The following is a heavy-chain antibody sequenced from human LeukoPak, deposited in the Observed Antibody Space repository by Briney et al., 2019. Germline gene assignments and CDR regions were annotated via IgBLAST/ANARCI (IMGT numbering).Heavy chain of an antibody. CDR2: ISGSGGST. D-gene: IGHD3-22*01. V-gene: IGHV3-23*01. Sequence: GGSLRLSCAASGFTFSSYAMSWVRQAPGKGLEWVSAISGSGGSTYYADSVKGRFTISRDNSKNTLYLQMDSLRAEDTAVYYCAKGLLDYYDSSGYFDYWGQGTLVTVSS. J-gene: IGHJ4*02. CDR3: AKGLLDYYDSSGYFDY. CDR1: GFTFSSYA.